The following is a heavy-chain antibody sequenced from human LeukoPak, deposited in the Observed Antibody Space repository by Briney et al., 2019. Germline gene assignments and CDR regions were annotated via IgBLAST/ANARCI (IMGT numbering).Heavy chain of an antibody. D-gene: IGHD6-13*01. V-gene: IGHV3-23*01. CDR1: GFTFSSYA. J-gene: IGHJ5*02. CDR2: ISGSGGST. Sequence: GGSLRLSCAASGFTFSSYAMSWVRQAPGKGLEWVSAISGSGGSTYYADSVKGRFTISRDNSKNTLYLQMNSLRAEDTAVYYCARHYRIAAAGTPLGWFDPWGQGTLVTVSS. CDR3: ARHYRIAAAGTPLGWFDP.